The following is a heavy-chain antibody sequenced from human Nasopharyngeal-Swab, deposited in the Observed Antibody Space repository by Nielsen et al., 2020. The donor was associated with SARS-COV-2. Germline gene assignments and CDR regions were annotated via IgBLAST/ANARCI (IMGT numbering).Heavy chain of an antibody. Sequence: GESLKISCAASGFTFSSYGMHWVRQAPGKGLEWVSYMSSSSSTIYYADSVKGRFTISRDNAKNSLYLQMNSLRDEDTAVYYCARLDGYSSSWYPMDVWGQGTTVTVSS. D-gene: IGHD6-13*01. CDR1: GFTFSSYG. J-gene: IGHJ6*02. CDR2: MSSSSSTI. CDR3: ARLDGYSSSWYPMDV. V-gene: IGHV3-48*02.